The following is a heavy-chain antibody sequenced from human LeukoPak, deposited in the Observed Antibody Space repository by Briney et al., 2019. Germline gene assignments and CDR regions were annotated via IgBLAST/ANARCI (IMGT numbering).Heavy chain of an antibody. D-gene: IGHD1-7*01. V-gene: IGHV3-48*01. Sequence: GGSLRLSCAASGFTFSSYSMNWVRQAPGKGLEWVSYISSSSSTIYYADSVKGRFTISRDNAENSLYPQMNSLRAEDTAVYYCARGTRSYDPWGQGTLVTVSS. CDR1: GFTFSSYS. CDR2: ISSSSSTI. J-gene: IGHJ5*02. CDR3: ARGTRSYDP.